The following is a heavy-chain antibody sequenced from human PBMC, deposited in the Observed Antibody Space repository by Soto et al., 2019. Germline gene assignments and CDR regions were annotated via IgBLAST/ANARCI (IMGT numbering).Heavy chain of an antibody. CDR3: AGVKVPDLYGLDV. D-gene: IGHD2-21*01. J-gene: IGHJ6*04. V-gene: IGHV4-4*02. Sequence: QVQLQESGPGLVKPSGTLSLTCGVSGDSITSTNWWSCVRQPPGRGLEWIGEIYHSGTTHYNPSLKSRITFLLDESKSQFCLNLSSVTAAVTAVYYCAGVKVPDLYGLDVCGKGTTVSVFS. CDR2: IYHSGTT. CDR1: GDSITSTNW.